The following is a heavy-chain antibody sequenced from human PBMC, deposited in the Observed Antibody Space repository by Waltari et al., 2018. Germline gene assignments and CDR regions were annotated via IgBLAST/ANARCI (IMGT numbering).Heavy chain of an antibody. J-gene: IGHJ4*02. CDR1: GFTFSSYG. Sequence: QVQLVESGGGVVQPGRSLRLSCAASGFTFSSYGMHWVRQAPGKGLEWVAVISYDGSNKYYADSVKGRFTISRDNSKNTLYLQMNSLRAEDTAVYYCAKGKGWAAAGTWYFDYWGQGTLVTVSS. CDR2: ISYDGSNK. V-gene: IGHV3-30*18. D-gene: IGHD6-13*01. CDR3: AKGKGWAAAGTWYFDY.